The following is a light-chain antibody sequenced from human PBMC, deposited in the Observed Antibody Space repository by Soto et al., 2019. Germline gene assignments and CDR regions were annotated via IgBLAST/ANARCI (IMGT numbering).Light chain of an antibody. J-gene: IGKJ1*01. CDR1: QTISTKY. CDR2: GAF. V-gene: IGKV3-20*01. Sequence: EIVLTQSPGALSLSPGESATLSCRASQTISTKYLAWYQQKPGQTPKLLIYGAFNRAGGIPDRFSGSGSGTDFTLTISRLGPEDFAVYYCQQYHRSPRTFGQGTKVEI. CDR3: QQYHRSPRT.